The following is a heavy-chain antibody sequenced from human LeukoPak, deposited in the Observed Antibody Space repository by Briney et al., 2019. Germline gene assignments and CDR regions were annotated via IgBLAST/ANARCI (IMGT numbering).Heavy chain of an antibody. D-gene: IGHD3-22*01. CDR1: GFTFSSYG. V-gene: IGHV3-33*01. CDR3: ARDRVPHDSSGYSPYYYYYGMDV. J-gene: IGHJ6*02. CDR2: IWYDGSNK. Sequence: PGGSLRLSCAASGFTFSSYGMHWVRQAPGKGLEWVAVIWYDGSNKYYADSVKGRFTISRDNSKNTLYLQMNSLRAEDSAVYYCARDRVPHDSSGYSPYYYYYGMDVWGQGTTVTVSS.